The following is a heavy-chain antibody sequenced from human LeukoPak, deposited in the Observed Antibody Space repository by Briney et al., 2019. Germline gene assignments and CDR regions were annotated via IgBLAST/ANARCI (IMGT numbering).Heavy chain of an antibody. CDR2: IYYGGNT. J-gene: IGHJ4*02. CDR1: GGYISSSSHF. D-gene: IGHD2-2*01. V-gene: IGHV4-39*01. CDR3: ARHGCSGTSCSIDY. Sequence: PSETLSLTCTVSGGYISSSSHFWGWIRQPPGKGLEWIGSIYYGGNTYYNPSLESRVTISVDTSKNQFSLKLSSVTAADTAVFYCARHGCSGTSCSIDYWGQGTLVTVSS.